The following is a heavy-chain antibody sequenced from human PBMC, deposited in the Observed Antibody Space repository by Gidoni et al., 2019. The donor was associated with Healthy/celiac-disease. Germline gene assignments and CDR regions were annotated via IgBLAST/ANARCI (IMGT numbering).Heavy chain of an antibody. D-gene: IGHD6-19*01. Sequence: EVQLVQSGAEVKKPGESLKISCKGSGYSFTSYWIGWVRQMPGKGLEWMGIIYPGDSDTRYSPSFQGQVTISADKSISTAYLQWSSLKASDTAMYYCARRLIGWWGDRVQPPPHYNWFDPWGQGTLVTVSS. CDR3: ARRLIGWWGDRVQPPPHYNWFDP. CDR1: GYSFTSYW. V-gene: IGHV5-51*01. J-gene: IGHJ5*02. CDR2: IYPGDSDT.